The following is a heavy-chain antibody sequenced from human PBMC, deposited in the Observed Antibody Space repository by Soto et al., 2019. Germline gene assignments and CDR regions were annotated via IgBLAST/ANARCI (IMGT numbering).Heavy chain of an antibody. CDR1: GGTFSSYA. Sequence: GASVKVSCKTSGGTFSSYASSWVRQAPGQGLEWMGWISAYNGNTNYAQKLQGRVTMTTDTSTSTAYMELRSLRSDDTAVYYCARDPPPPDYWGQGTLVTVSS. CDR2: ISAYNGNT. CDR3: ARDPPPPDY. V-gene: IGHV1-18*01. J-gene: IGHJ4*02.